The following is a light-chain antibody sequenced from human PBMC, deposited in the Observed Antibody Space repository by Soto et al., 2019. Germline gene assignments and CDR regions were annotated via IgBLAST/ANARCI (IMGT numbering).Light chain of an antibody. Sequence: QSVLTQPPSASGTPGQRVTISCSGSSSNIGSNTVNWYQQLPGTAPQLLIYSNNQRPSGVPDRFSGSKSGTSASLAISGLQSEEEADYYCAAWDDSLNGAVFGGGTKLTVL. CDR1: SSNIGSNT. J-gene: IGLJ3*02. CDR3: AAWDDSLNGAV. V-gene: IGLV1-44*01. CDR2: SNN.